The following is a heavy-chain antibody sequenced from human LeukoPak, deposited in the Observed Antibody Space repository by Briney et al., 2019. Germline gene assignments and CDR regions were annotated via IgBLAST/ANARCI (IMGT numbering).Heavy chain of an antibody. J-gene: IGHJ4*02. CDR1: GGSISSYY. CDR2: INHSGST. CDR3: ARGFGFGLQPIDY. Sequence: SETLSLTCTVSGGSISSYYWSWIRQPPGKGLEWIGEINHSGSTNYNPSLKSRVTISVDTSKNQFSLKLSSVTAADTAVYYCARGFGFGLQPIDYWGQGTLVTVSS. V-gene: IGHV4-34*01. D-gene: IGHD3/OR15-3a*01.